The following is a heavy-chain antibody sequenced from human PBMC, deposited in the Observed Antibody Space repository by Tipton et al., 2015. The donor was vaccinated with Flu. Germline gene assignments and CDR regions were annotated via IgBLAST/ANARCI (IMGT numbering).Heavy chain of an antibody. V-gene: IGHV1-69*01. CDR3: AAYDSSGYYETYFDY. Sequence: QVQLVQSGAEVRKPGSSVKVSCKASGGTFSSYAISWVRQAPGQGLEWMGGIIPIFGTANYAQKFQGRVTITADESTSTAYMELSSLRSEDTAVYYCAAYDSSGYYETYFDYWGQGTLVTVSS. D-gene: IGHD3-22*01. CDR1: GGTFSSYA. J-gene: IGHJ4*02. CDR2: IIPIFGTA.